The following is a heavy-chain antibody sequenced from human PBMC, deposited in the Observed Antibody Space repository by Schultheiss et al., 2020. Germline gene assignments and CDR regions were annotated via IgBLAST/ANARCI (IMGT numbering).Heavy chain of an antibody. CDR3: ARDSPMEWRTFDY. V-gene: IGHV3-33*01. CDR2: IWYDGSNK. Sequence: GESLKISCAASGFTFSSYGMHWVRQAPGKGLEWVAVIWYDGSNKYYADSVKGRFTISRDNSKNTLYLQMNSLRAEDTAVYYCARDSPMEWRTFDYWGQGTLVNVSS. D-gene: IGHD3-3*01. CDR1: GFTFSSYG. J-gene: IGHJ4*02.